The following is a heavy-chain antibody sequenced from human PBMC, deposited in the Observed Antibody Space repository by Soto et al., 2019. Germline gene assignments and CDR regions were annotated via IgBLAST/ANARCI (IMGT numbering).Heavy chain of an antibody. J-gene: IGHJ4*02. V-gene: IGHV1-3*01. CDR2: INAGNGNT. CDR3: ARHVNLPLAGTGFDS. CDR1: GYTFTSYA. D-gene: IGHD6-19*01. Sequence: PTASVKVSCKASGYTFTSYAIHWVRQAPGQRLEWMGWINAGNGNTKSSERFQGRVTISRVTSASTAYLELSSLRSEDTAVYYCARHVNLPLAGTGFDSWGRGTLVTVSS.